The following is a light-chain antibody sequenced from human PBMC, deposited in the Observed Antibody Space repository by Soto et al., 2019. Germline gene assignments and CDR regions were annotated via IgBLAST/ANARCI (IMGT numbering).Light chain of an antibody. Sequence: WRASQHIYRYLNWYQQEPGKAPKLLIFAASSLQIGVPSRFNASEFGTDFTLTITSLQPKDFTFYSWQQNDHPLGTFRQGTRLEIK. CDR3: QQNDHPLGT. CDR1: QHIYRY. J-gene: IGKJ5*01. V-gene: IGKV1-39*01. CDR2: AAS.